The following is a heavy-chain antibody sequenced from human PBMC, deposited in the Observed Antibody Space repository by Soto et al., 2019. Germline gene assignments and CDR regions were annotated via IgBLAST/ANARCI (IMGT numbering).Heavy chain of an antibody. Sequence: ASVKVSCKASGYTFTSYGISCVRQAPGQGLEWMGWISAYNGNTNYAQKLQGRVTMTTDTSTSTAYMELRSLRSDDTAVYYCAGYSSSSLPDEYYYYYYGMDVWGQGTTVTVSS. CDR2: ISAYNGNT. V-gene: IGHV1-18*01. D-gene: IGHD6-13*01. J-gene: IGHJ6*02. CDR1: GYTFTSYG. CDR3: AGYSSSSLPDEYYYYYYGMDV.